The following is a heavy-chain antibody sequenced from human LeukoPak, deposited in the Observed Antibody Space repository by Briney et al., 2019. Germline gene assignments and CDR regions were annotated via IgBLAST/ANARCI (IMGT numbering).Heavy chain of an antibody. J-gene: IGHJ4*02. Sequence: QAGGSLRLSCAASGFTFSSYSMNWVRQAPGKGLEWVSSISSSSSYIYYADSVKGRFTISRVNAKNSLYLQMNSLRAEDTAVYYCARDPRPVAAAGAYFDYWGQGTLVTVSS. CDR1: GFTFSSYS. CDR3: ARDPRPVAAAGAYFDY. V-gene: IGHV3-21*01. CDR2: ISSSSSYI. D-gene: IGHD6-13*01.